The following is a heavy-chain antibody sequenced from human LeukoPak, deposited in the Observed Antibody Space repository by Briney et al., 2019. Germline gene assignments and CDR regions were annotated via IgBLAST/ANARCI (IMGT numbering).Heavy chain of an antibody. V-gene: IGHV4-30-4*08. CDR1: GGPISSGDYY. J-gene: IGHJ3*02. CDR3: ARSSSMVRGVIIVFAFDI. CDR2: IYYSGST. D-gene: IGHD3-10*01. Sequence: PSQTLSLTCTVSGGPISSGDYYWSWIRQPPGKGLEWIGYIYYSGSTYYNPSLKSRVTISVDTSKNQFSLKLSSVTAADTAVYYCARSSSMVRGVIIVFAFDIWGQGTMVTVSS.